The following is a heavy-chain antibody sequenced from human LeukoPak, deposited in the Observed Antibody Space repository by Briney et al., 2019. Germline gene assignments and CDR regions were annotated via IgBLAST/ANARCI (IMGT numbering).Heavy chain of an antibody. J-gene: IGHJ4*02. V-gene: IGHV3-30*18. CDR3: AKGRRYCSGGSCYYFDY. Sequence: PGRSLRLSCAASGFAFSSYGMHWVRQAPGKGLEWVAVISYDGSNKYYADSVKGRFTISRDNSRNTVYLQMNSLRAEDTAVYHCAKGRRYCSGGSCYYFDYWGQGTLVTVSS. D-gene: IGHD2-15*01. CDR2: ISYDGSNK. CDR1: GFAFSSYG.